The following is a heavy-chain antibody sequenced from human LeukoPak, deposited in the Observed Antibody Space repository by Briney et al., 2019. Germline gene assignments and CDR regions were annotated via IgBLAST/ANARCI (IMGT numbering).Heavy chain of an antibody. D-gene: IGHD6-13*01. CDR2: MNPNSGNT. J-gene: IGHJ5*02. V-gene: IGHV1-8*02. Sequence: ASVKVSCKASGYTFTSYGISWVRQAPGQGLEWMGWMNPNSGNTGYAQKFQGRVTMTRNTSISTAYMELSSLRSEDTAVYYCARGRPFHVIAAAGIWFDPWGQGTLVTVSS. CDR1: GYTFTSYG. CDR3: ARGRPFHVIAAAGIWFDP.